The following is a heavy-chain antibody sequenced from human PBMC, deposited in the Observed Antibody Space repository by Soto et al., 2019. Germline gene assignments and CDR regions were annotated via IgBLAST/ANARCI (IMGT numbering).Heavy chain of an antibody. V-gene: IGHV1-69*12. Sequence: QVQLVQSGAEVKKPGSSVKVSCRASGGTFSSYAISWVRQAPGQGLEWMGGIIPIFGTANYAQKFQGRVTITADESTSTAYMELSSLRSEDTAVYYCAREGLCGGDCYSTDYWGQGTLVTVSS. CDR2: IIPIFGTA. CDR3: AREGLCGGDCYSTDY. J-gene: IGHJ4*02. D-gene: IGHD2-21*02. CDR1: GGTFSSYA.